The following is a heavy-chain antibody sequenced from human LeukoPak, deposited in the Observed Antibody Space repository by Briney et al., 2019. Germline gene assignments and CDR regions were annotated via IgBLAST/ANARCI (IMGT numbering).Heavy chain of an antibody. CDR1: GFTFSNYW. Sequence: PGGSLRLSCAASGFTFSNYWMHWVRQAPGKGPVCVSRSKSDGSSTRFADSVQGRFTISRDNGKNTLYLQMHSLRAEDTAVYYCARGGDSSNWYPGYFDYWGQGALVTVSS. D-gene: IGHD6-13*01. CDR2: SKSDGSST. CDR3: ARGGDSSNWYPGYFDY. V-gene: IGHV3-74*01. J-gene: IGHJ4*02.